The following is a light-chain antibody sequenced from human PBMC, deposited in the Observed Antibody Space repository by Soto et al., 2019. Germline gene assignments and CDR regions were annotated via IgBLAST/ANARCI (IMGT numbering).Light chain of an antibody. CDR2: DVN. Sequence: QPALTQPASVSGSPGQSITISCTGTSSDVGGYNSVSWYQRHPGKAPKLMIYDVNNRPSGISNRFSGSKSGNTASLTISGLQAEDEADYYCSSYTSSSTVVFGGGTKLTVL. V-gene: IGLV2-14*01. CDR3: SSYTSSSTVV. CDR1: SSDVGGYNS. J-gene: IGLJ2*01.